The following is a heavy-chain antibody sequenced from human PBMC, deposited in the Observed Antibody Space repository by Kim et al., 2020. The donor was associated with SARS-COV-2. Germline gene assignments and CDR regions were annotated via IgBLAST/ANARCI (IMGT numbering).Heavy chain of an antibody. Sequence: GESLKISCKASGYSFASYWIAWVRQMPGKGLEWMGIIYPTDSDTRYSPSFQGQVTLSADKSISTAYLQWTSLKASDTAMYYCARNRYSGFDLDYWGQGTLVAVSS. D-gene: IGHD5-12*01. CDR2: IYPTDSDT. CDR1: GYSFASYW. CDR3: ARNRYSGFDLDY. V-gene: IGHV5-51*01. J-gene: IGHJ4*02.